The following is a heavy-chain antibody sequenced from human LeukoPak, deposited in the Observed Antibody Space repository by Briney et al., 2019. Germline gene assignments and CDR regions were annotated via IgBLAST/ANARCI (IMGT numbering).Heavy chain of an antibody. V-gene: IGHV3-53*01. D-gene: IGHD3-22*01. Sequence: GGSLRLSCAASGFTVSNNYMSWVRQAPGKGLEWVSIIYSGGSTYYADSVKGRFTISRDSSKNTLYLQMNSLRAEDTAVYYCAREGNGGYYDYWGQGTLVTVSS. CDR3: AREGNGGYYDY. J-gene: IGHJ4*02. CDR1: GFTVSNNY. CDR2: IYSGGST.